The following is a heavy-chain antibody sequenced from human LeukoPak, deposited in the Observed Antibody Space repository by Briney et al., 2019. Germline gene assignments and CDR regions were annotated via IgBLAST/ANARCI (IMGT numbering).Heavy chain of an antibody. CDR2: IKQDGSDK. D-gene: IGHD3-3*01. Sequence: PGGSLRLSCAASGFTFSGYWMSWVRQAPGKGLEWVANIKQDGSDKYYVDSVKGRFTISRDNAKNSLDLQMESLRAEDTAVYYCAKDTGSPADAITMEDNAFDIWGQGTMVTVSS. CDR1: GFTFSGYW. J-gene: IGHJ3*02. V-gene: IGHV3-7*03. CDR3: AKDTGSPADAITMEDNAFDI.